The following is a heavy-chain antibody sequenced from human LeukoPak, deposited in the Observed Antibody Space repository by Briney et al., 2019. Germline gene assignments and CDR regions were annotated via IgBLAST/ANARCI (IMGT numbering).Heavy chain of an antibody. CDR3: ASMAACSSTSCPDY. J-gene: IGHJ4*02. CDR1: GFTFSSYW. V-gene: IGHV3-7*01. D-gene: IGHD2-2*01. Sequence: GGSLRLSCAASGFTFSSYWMSWVRQAPGKGLEWVANIKQDGSEKYYVDSVKGRFTISRDNAKNSLYLQMNSLRAEDTAVYYCASMAACSSTSCPDYWGQGTLVTVSS. CDR2: IKQDGSEK.